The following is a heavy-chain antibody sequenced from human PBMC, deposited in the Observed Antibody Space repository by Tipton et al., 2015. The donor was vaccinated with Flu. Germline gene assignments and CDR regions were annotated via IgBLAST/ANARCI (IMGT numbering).Heavy chain of an antibody. CDR3: ARVDQALVWFDA. J-gene: IGHJ5*02. Sequence: QLVQSGAEVKKPGASVKVSCKASGYTFSSYDINWVRQATGQGLEWMGWMNPDSGDTGYAQKFQGRVTMTRNTSTSTAYMELSSLRSEDSAVYYCARVDQALVWFDAWGQGTPVTVSS. D-gene: IGHD6-6*01. CDR2: MNPDSGDT. CDR1: GYTFSSYD. V-gene: IGHV1-8*01.